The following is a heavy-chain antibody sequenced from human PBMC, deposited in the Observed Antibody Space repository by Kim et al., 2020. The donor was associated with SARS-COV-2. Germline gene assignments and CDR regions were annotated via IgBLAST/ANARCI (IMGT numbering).Heavy chain of an antibody. J-gene: IGHJ4*02. V-gene: IGHV4-31*03. CDR3: AREVWDRTIFGVVN. CDR2: IYYSAST. CDR1: GGSISSGGYY. D-gene: IGHD3-3*01. Sequence: SETLSLTCTVSGGSISSGGYYWSWIRQHPGKGLEWIGYIYYSASTYYNPSLKSRVTISVDTSKNQFSLKLSSVTAADTAVYYCAREVWDRTIFGVVNWGQGTLVTVSS.